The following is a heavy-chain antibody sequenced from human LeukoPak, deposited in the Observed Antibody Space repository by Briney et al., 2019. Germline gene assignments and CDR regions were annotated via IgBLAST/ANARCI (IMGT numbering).Heavy chain of an antibody. D-gene: IGHD4-17*01. CDR3: ARVLTTVTRATIFDY. Sequence: ASVKFFSKASGYTFTGYYKPWGRRAPGERGEWMGWDNPNSGGTNYPQKFQGRVTMTRYTSISTAYMELSRLRSDDTAVYYCARVLTTVTRATIFDYWGQGTLVTVSS. CDR2: DNPNSGGT. V-gene: IGHV1-2*02. CDR1: GYTFTGYY. J-gene: IGHJ4*02.